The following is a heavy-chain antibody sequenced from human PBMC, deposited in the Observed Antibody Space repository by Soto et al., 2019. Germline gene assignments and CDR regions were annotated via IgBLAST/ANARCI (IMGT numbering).Heavy chain of an antibody. Sequence: ASVKVSCKASGYTFTSYGISWVRQAPGQGLEWMGWISAYNGNTDYAQKLQGRVTMTTDTSTSTAYMELRSLRSEDTAVYYCASTRMIANPDAFDIWGQGTMVTVSS. CDR1: GYTFTSYG. CDR3: ASTRMIANPDAFDI. J-gene: IGHJ3*02. V-gene: IGHV1-18*01. CDR2: ISAYNGNT. D-gene: IGHD3-22*01.